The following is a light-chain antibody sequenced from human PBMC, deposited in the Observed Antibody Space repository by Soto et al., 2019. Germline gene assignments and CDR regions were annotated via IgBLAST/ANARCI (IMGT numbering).Light chain of an antibody. J-gene: IGKJ2*01. V-gene: IGKV1-17*01. CDR2: SAS. Sequence: DXQMTQSPSSLSASVGDRVTITCRASQGIRDALGWYQQKPGKVPKRLIYSASSLQNGVPSRFSGSGSETVFTLTISSLQPEDFATYFCLQHSDYPFTFGQGTRLEI. CDR3: LQHSDYPFT. CDR1: QGIRDA.